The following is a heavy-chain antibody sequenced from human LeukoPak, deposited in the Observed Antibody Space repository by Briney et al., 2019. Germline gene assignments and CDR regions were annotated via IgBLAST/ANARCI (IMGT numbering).Heavy chain of an antibody. CDR2: IRYDGSNK. Sequence: GGSLRLSCAASGFTFSSYGMHWVRQAPGKGLEWVAFIRYDGSNKYYADSVKGRFTISRDNSKNTLYLQMNSLRAEDTAVYYCARDLSTVVTGFDYWGQGTLVTVSS. J-gene: IGHJ4*02. CDR1: GFTFSSYG. CDR3: ARDLSTVVTGFDY. D-gene: IGHD4-23*01. V-gene: IGHV3-30*02.